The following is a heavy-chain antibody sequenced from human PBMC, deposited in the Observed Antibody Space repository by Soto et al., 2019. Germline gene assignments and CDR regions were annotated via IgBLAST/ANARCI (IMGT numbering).Heavy chain of an antibody. CDR3: ARAPVGLDTISSSDY. CDR2: IYNGGST. D-gene: IGHD1-1*01. CDR1: GGTTNSGDYF. J-gene: IGHJ4*03. Sequence: SETLSLTCSVSGGTTNSGDYFWSCLRRPPGKGLEWIGYIYNGGSTYYRPSPESRMHMSLDATRSHYSLRLTSVTAADTAVYFCARAPVGLDTISSSDYWGQGKLGTVS. V-gene: IGHV4-30-4*01.